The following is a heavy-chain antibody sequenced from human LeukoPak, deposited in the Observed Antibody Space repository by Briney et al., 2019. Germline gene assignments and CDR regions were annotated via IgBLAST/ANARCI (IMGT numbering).Heavy chain of an antibody. CDR2: IYYSGST. V-gene: IGHV4-31*03. CDR3: ASQTTVTTFAGDAFDI. Sequence: TLSLTCTVSGGSISSGGYYWSWIRQHPGKGLEWIGYIYYSGSTYYNPSLKSRVTISVDTSKNQFSLKLSSVTAADTAVYYCASQTTVTTFAGDAFDIWGQGTMVTVSS. D-gene: IGHD4-17*01. CDR1: GGSISSGGYY. J-gene: IGHJ3*02.